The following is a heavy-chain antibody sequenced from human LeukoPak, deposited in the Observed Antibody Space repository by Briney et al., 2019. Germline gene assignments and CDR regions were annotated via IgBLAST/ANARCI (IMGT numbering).Heavy chain of an antibody. J-gene: IGHJ6*02. CDR3: ARDISRTMDV. CDR1: GFTFSSRW. Sequence: GGSLRLSCAASGFTFSSRWMHWVRHAPGKGLVWVSIINTDGSTTRYADFVEGRFTISRDNARNTLYLEMNSLRVEDTAVYFCARDISRTMDVWGQGTTVTV. D-gene: IGHD2/OR15-2a*01. V-gene: IGHV3-74*01. CDR2: INTDGSTT.